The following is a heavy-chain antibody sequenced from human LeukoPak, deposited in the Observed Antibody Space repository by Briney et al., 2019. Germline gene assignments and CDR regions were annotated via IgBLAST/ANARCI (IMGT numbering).Heavy chain of an antibody. V-gene: IGHV4-34*01. D-gene: IGHD5-18*01. CDR2: INHSGST. CDR1: GGXXXGYY. J-gene: IGHJ4*02. CDR3: ARLGGYSYGYGY. Sequence: YGGXXXGYYWSWIRQTPGKGLEWIGEINHSGSTNYNPSLKSRVTISVDTSKNQFSLKLSSVTAADTAVYYCARLGGYSYGYGYWGQGTLVTVSS.